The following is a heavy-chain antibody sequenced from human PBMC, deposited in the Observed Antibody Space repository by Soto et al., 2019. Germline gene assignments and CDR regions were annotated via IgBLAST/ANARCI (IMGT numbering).Heavy chain of an antibody. CDR2: ISGSGGHS. Sequence: EVQLLESGGGFVQPGGSLRLSCAASGFTFNDYAMAWVRQAPGQGLEWVPSISGSGGHSSYVDSVRGRFTISRDNVNNILSLDMSDLRAEDTALYYCAKDCRRLAVTGSAFDSWGQGALVTVSS. CDR1: GFTFNDYA. D-gene: IGHD6-19*01. V-gene: IGHV3-23*01. J-gene: IGHJ4*02. CDR3: AKDCRRLAVTGSAFDS.